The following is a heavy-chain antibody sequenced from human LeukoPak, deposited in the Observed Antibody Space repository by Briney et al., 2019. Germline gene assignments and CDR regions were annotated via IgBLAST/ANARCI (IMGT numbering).Heavy chain of an antibody. V-gene: IGHV3-30*04. CDR3: ARGQLRYFDWLLPIFDY. D-gene: IGHD3-9*01. J-gene: IGHJ4*02. Sequence: GGSLRLSCAASGFTFSSYAMHWVRQAPGKGLEWVAVISYDGSNKYYADSVKGRFTISRDNSKNTLYLQMNSLRAEDTAVYYCARGQLRYFDWLLPIFDYWGQGTLVTVPS. CDR2: ISYDGSNK. CDR1: GFTFSSYA.